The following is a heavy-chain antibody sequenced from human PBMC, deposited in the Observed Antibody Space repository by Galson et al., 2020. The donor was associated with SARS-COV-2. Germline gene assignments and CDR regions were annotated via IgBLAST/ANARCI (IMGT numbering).Heavy chain of an antibody. CDR1: GITFSSYW. D-gene: IGHD3-16*01. Sequence: GESLKISCAGSGITFSSYWIHWVRLTPGKGLVWVSRISSDGSDTVYADSVKGRFTISRDNAKNTLYLQMNSLRAEDTAVYYWARAGTGGRSFDVWGPGTLVTVSS. J-gene: IGHJ3*01. CDR2: ISSDGSDT. V-gene: IGHV3-74*01. CDR3: ARAGTGGRSFDV.